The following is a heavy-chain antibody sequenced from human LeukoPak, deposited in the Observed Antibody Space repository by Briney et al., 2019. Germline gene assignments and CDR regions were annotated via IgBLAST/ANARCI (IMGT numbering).Heavy chain of an antibody. Sequence: SVKVSCKASGGTFSSYAISWVRQAPGQGLEWMGRIIPIFGTANYAQKFQGRVTITTDESTSTAYMELSSLRSEDTAVYYCALIFGFWSGYSSLDYWGQGTLVTVSS. D-gene: IGHD3-3*01. CDR1: GGTFSSYA. CDR2: IIPIFGTA. J-gene: IGHJ4*02. V-gene: IGHV1-69*05. CDR3: ALIFGFWSGYSSLDY.